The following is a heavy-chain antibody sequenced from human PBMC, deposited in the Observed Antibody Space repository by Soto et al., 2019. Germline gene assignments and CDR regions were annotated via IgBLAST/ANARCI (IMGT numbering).Heavy chain of an antibody. Sequence: QVQLVQSGGEVKKPGASVKVSCKASGYTFTTYDLSWVRQAPGQGLEWMGWISAYNGNTNYAQNLQGRVTMTTDTSTSKAYMELRSLRSDDTAVYYCARVIGYYYHMDVWGQWTTVTVSS. CDR1: GYTFTTYD. V-gene: IGHV1-18*01. CDR2: ISAYNGNT. J-gene: IGHJ6*02. CDR3: ARVIGYYYHMDV. D-gene: IGHD3-22*01.